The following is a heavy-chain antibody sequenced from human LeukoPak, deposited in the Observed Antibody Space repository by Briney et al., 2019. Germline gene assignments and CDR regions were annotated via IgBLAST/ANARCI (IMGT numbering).Heavy chain of an antibody. V-gene: IGHV3-23*01. J-gene: IGHJ5*02. Sequence: GALRLSCAASGFTFSSYAMSWVRQAPGKGLEWISAISGSGGSTYYADSVKGRFTISRDNSKNTLYLQMNSLRAEDTAVYYCAKDGREIFGAANNWFDPWDQGTLVTVSS. D-gene: IGHD3-3*01. CDR3: AKDGREIFGAANNWFDP. CDR1: GFTFSSYA. CDR2: ISGSGGST.